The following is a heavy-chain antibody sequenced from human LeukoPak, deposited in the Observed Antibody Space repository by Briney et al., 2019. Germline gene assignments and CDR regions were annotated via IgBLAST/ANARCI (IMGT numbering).Heavy chain of an antibody. CDR1: GYTFSSYW. CDR2: INSDGSST. Sequence: PGGSLRLSCAASGYTFSSYWIHWVRQAPGKGLVWVSRINSDGSSTTYADSVKGRFTISRDNAKDTLYLQMNSLRAEDTAVYYCAKTTGGNAYDCIHYWGQGTLVTVSS. D-gene: IGHD5-12*01. CDR3: AKTTGGNAYDCIHY. J-gene: IGHJ4*02. V-gene: IGHV3-74*01.